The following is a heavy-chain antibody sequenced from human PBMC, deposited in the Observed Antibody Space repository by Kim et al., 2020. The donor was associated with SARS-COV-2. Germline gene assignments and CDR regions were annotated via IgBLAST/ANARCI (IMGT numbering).Heavy chain of an antibody. CDR3: AREKYSYGLNWFDP. CDR1: GYTFTSYA. CDR2: INTNTGNP. V-gene: IGHV7-4-1*02. J-gene: IGHJ5*02. Sequence: ASVKVSCKASGYTFTSYAMNWVRQAPGQGLEWMGWINTNTGNPKYSQGFPGRFVFSLDTSVSTAYLQISSLKAEDTAVYYCAREKYSYGLNWFDPWGQGTLVTVSS. D-gene: IGHD5-18*01.